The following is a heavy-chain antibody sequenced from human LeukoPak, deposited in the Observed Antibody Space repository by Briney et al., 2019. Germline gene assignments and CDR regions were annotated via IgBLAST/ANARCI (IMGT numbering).Heavy chain of an antibody. CDR2: IFYSGTT. V-gene: IGHV4-39*01. CDR3: ARTSGYLSFWFDP. J-gene: IGHJ5*02. Sequence: SETLSLTCSVSGGSIRSNSYYWGWIRQPPGKGLDWIGSIFYSGTTYYNPSLKSRVTISVDTSKNQFSLKLSSVTAADTAVYYCARTSGYLSFWFDPWGQGTLVTVSS. D-gene: IGHD6-25*01. CDR1: GGSIRSNSYY.